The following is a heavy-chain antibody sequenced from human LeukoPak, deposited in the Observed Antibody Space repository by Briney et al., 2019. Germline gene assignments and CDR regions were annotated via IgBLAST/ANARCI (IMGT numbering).Heavy chain of an antibody. D-gene: IGHD3-10*01. Sequence: GGSLRLSCAASGFTLSSYWMHWVRQAPGKGLVWVARINSDGSTTTYADSVKGRFTISRDDSKNTLYLQMSSLKTEDTAVYYCTTGPGRGGSLDYWGQGTLVTVSS. V-gene: IGHV3-74*01. J-gene: IGHJ4*02. CDR2: INSDGSTT. CDR3: TTGPGRGGSLDY. CDR1: GFTLSSYW.